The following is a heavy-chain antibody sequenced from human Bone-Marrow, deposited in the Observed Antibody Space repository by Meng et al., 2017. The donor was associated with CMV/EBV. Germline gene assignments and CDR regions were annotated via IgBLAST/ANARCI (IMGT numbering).Heavy chain of an antibody. Sequence: GGSLRLSCAASGFTFSSYAMHWVRQAPGKGLEWVAVISYDGSNKYYADSVKGRFTISRDNSKNTLYLQMNSLRAEDTAVYYCARDNSVVISVWGVMDVWGQGTTATFSS. J-gene: IGHJ6*02. CDR3: ARDNSVVISVWGVMDV. CDR2: ISYDGSNK. D-gene: IGHD4-23*01. CDR1: GFTFSSYA. V-gene: IGHV3-30-3*01.